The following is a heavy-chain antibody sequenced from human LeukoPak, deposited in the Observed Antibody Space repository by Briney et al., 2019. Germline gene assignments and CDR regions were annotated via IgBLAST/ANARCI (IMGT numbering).Heavy chain of an antibody. D-gene: IGHD1-26*01. J-gene: IGHJ6*03. CDR1: GFTFSSYN. CDR2: ISSTSNYI. V-gene: IGHV3-21*01. Sequence: GGSLRLSCAASGFTFSSYNMNWVRQAPGKGLEWVSSISSTSNYIYYADSVKGRFTISRDNAKNSLYLQMNSLGPEDTAVYYCARDPYSGNYGNYYYYYMDVWGKGTTVTISS. CDR3: ARDPYSGNYGNYYYYYMDV.